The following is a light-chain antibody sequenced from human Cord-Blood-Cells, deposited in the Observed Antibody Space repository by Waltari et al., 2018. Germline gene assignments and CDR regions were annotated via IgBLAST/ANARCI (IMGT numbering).Light chain of an antibody. CDR2: DVS. CDR3: SSYTSSRTRV. Sequence: QSALTQPASVSGSPGQSITISCTGTSSAVGGYNYVSWYQQHPGKAPKLMIYDVSNRPSGVSNRFSGSKSGNTASLTISGLQAEDEADYYCSSYTSSRTRVFGTGTKVTVL. V-gene: IGLV2-14*01. J-gene: IGLJ1*01. CDR1: SSAVGGYNY.